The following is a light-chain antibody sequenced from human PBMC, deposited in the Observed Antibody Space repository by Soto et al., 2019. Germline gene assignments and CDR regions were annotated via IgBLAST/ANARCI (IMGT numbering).Light chain of an antibody. CDR1: QRVVHSDGIAY. CDR3: MQGTHWPIT. J-gene: IGKJ5*01. V-gene: IGKV2-30*02. CDR2: KAS. Sequence: DVVMTQPPLSRHATLGQPASLSSTDTQRVVHSDGIAYFSWFQQRPGRSPRRLIYKASNRDSGVPARFSGSGSGTDFALNISRLEAEDVGVYYCMQGTHWPITFGQGTRLEI.